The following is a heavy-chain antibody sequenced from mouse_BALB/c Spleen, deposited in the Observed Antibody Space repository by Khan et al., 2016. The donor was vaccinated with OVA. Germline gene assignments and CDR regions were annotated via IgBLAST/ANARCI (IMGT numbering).Heavy chain of an antibody. CDR2: INTYTGEP. CDR1: GYTFTNYG. Sequence: QIQLVQSGPELKKPGETVKISCKASGYTFTNYGMNWVKQAPGKGLKWMGWINTYTGEPTYADDFKGRFAFSLETSASTAYLQSNNLKNEDTATDFCARSNGNYWFTYWGQGTLVTVSA. CDR3: ARSNGNYWFTY. V-gene: IGHV9-3-1*01. J-gene: IGHJ3*01. D-gene: IGHD2-1*01.